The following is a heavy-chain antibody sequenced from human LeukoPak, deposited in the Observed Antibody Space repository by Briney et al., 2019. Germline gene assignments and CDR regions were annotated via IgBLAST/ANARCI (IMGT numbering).Heavy chain of an antibody. Sequence: RASVNVSCKASGYTFTSYYMHWVRQAPGQGLEWMGIINPSGGSTSYAQKFNDRVTMTRDTSTSTFYMELSSLRSEDTAVYYCARDPYYYDSSVAPRGNYFDYWGQGTLVTVSS. V-gene: IGHV1-46*01. J-gene: IGHJ4*02. D-gene: IGHD3-22*01. CDR3: ARDPYYYDSSVAPRGNYFDY. CDR1: GYTFTSYY. CDR2: INPSGGST.